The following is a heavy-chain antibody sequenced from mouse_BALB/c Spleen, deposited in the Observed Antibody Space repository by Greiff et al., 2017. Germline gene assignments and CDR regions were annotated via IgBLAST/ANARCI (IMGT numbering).Heavy chain of an antibody. J-gene: IGHJ2*01. CDR3: ARSDYGSSYVDY. CDR2: IYPGDGDT. D-gene: IGHD1-1*01. Sequence: QVQLKQSGAELVRPGSSVKISCKASGYAFSSYWMNWVKQRPGQGLEWIGQIYPGDGDTNYNGKFKGKATLTADKSSSTAYMQLSSLTSEDSAVYFCARSDYGSSYVDYWGQGTTLTVSS. CDR1: GYAFSSYW. V-gene: IGHV1-80*01.